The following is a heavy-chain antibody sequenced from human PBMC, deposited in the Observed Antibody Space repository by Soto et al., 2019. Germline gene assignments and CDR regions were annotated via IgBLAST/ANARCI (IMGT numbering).Heavy chain of an antibody. CDR3: ARERGSGSAYWYFNV. CDR2: IFHSGST. J-gene: IGHJ2*01. Sequence: QLQLQESGSGLVKPSQTLSLTCAVSGGSISSGGYSWSWLRQPPGKGLEWIGYIFHSGSTYYNPSLKSRFTISVDGSKNHFSLELSSVTAADTAVYYCARERGSGSAYWYFNVWGRGTLVTVSS. V-gene: IGHV4-30-2*01. CDR1: GGSISSGGYS. D-gene: IGHD1-26*01.